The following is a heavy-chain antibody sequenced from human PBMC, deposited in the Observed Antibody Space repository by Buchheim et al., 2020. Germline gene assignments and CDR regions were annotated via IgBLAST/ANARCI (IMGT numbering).Heavy chain of an antibody. CDR1: GGSVSDSYFY. CDR3: VGQQQMVGLPRAFNS. CDR2: IFYSGTT. Sequence: QLQLQESGPGLVNPSETLSLTCSVSGGSVSDSYFYWAWVRQSPGKGLQWIGSIFYSGTTTYNPSLTNRVTLSVDRPKKQFSLKVTSLSAADTAVYFCVGQQQMVGLPRAFNSWGQGAL. V-gene: IGHV4-39*01. J-gene: IGHJ4*02. D-gene: IGHD2-8*01.